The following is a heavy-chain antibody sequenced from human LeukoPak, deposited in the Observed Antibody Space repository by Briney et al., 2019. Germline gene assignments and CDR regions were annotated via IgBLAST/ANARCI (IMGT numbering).Heavy chain of an antibody. V-gene: IGHV4-34*01. Sequence: SETLSLTCAVYGGSFSGYYWSWIRQPPGKGLEWIGEINHSGSTNDNPSLKSRVTISVDTSKNQFSLKLSSVTAADTAVYYCARAPQSDYGTHWYFDLWGRGTLVTVSS. CDR3: ARAPQSDYGTHWYFDL. D-gene: IGHD4-17*01. CDR1: GGSFSGYY. J-gene: IGHJ2*01. CDR2: INHSGST.